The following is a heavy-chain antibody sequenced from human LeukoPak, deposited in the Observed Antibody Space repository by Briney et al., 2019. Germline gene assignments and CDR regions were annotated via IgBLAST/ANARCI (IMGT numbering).Heavy chain of an antibody. V-gene: IGHV3-30-3*01. CDR3: ARDGARSSGYYYDSSMNAEYFQH. CDR2: ISYDGSNK. CDR1: GFTFSSYA. J-gene: IGHJ1*01. D-gene: IGHD3-22*01. Sequence: RSLRLSCAASGFTFSSYAMHWVRQAPGKGLEWVAVISYDGSNKYYADSVKGRFTISRDNSKNTLYLQMNSLRAEDTAVYYCARDGARSSGYYYDSSMNAEYFQHWGQGTLVTVSS.